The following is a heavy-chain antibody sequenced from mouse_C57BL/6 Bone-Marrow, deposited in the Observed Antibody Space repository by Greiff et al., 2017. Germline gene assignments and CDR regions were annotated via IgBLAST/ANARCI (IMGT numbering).Heavy chain of an antibody. Sequence: EVNVVESGGDLVKPGGSLKLSCAASGFTFSSYGMSWVRQTPDKRLEWVATISSGGSYTYYPDSVKGRFTISRDNAKNTLYLQMSSLKSEDTAMYYCAGITYFDYWGQGTTLTVSS. CDR3: AGITYFDY. V-gene: IGHV5-6*01. J-gene: IGHJ2*01. CDR2: ISSGGSYT. D-gene: IGHD1-2*01. CDR1: GFTFSSYG.